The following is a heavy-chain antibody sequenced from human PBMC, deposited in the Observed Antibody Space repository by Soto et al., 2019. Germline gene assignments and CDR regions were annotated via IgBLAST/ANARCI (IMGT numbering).Heavy chain of an antibody. D-gene: IGHD4-4*01. CDR1: GGSFSGYY. J-gene: IGHJ3*02. Sequence: QVQLQQWGAGLLKPSETLSLTCAVYGGSFSGYYWSWIRQPPGKGLEWIGEINHSGSTNYNPSLKSRVTISVDTSKNQVSLKLSSVTAADTAVYYCARGGGDYRDNDAFDIWGQGTMVTVSS. CDR2: INHSGST. V-gene: IGHV4-34*01. CDR3: ARGGGDYRDNDAFDI.